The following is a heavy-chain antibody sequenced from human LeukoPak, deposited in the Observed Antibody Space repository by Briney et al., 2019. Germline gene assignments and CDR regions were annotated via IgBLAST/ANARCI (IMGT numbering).Heavy chain of an antibody. CDR3: ARTGGHFDY. V-gene: IGHV6-1*01. CDR2: TYYRSKWYS. Sequence: SQTLSLTCAISGDSVSSNSAAWNWIRQSPSRGLEWLGRTYYRSKWYSEYAVFVRGRTTINPDTSKNQFSLQLKSVTPEDTAAYYCARTGGHFDYWGQGTLVTVSS. D-gene: IGHD3-10*01. CDR1: GDSVSSNSAA. J-gene: IGHJ4*02.